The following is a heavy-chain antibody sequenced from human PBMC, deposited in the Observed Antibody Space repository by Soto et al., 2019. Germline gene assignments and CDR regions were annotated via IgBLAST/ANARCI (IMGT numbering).Heavy chain of an antibody. D-gene: IGHD3-9*01. CDR2: IWYDGSNQ. V-gene: IGHV3-33*01. CDR1: GFSFSSYG. Sequence: GGTLRLSCAASGFSFSSYGMHCVRQAPGNGLEWVAVIWYDGSNQSYAHPLKGRLPISRHNSKNTPHLKMTRMRAEDTDVYYCESDSHLYSLTPYYMDVWGKGTTATVSS. CDR3: ESDSHLYSLTPYYMDV. J-gene: IGHJ6*03.